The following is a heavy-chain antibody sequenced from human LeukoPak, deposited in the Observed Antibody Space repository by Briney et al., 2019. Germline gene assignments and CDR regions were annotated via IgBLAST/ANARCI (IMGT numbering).Heavy chain of an antibody. CDR2: INPNSGGT. CDR3: ARAPGLWFGELYGWFDP. Sequence: GASVKVSCKASGYTFTGYYMHWVRQAPGQGLEWMGWINPNSGGTNYAQKFQGRVTMTRDTSISTAYMELSRLRSDDTAVYYCARAPGLWFGELYGWFDPWGQGTLVTVSS. D-gene: IGHD3-10*01. CDR1: GYTFTGYY. V-gene: IGHV1-2*02. J-gene: IGHJ5*02.